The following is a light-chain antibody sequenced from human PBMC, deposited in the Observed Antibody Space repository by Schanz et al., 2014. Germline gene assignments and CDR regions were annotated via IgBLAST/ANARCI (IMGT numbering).Light chain of an antibody. J-gene: IGLJ3*02. CDR2: ADS. CDR3: QVWDTSSDHPGV. Sequence: SYELTQPPSVSVAPGKTATITCGGNNIGRKSVHWYQQQPGQAPVLVVYADSDRPSGIPERFSGSNSGNTATLTITRVEAGDEADYYCQVWDTSSDHPGVFGGGTKLTVL. V-gene: IGLV3-21*03. CDR1: NIGRKS.